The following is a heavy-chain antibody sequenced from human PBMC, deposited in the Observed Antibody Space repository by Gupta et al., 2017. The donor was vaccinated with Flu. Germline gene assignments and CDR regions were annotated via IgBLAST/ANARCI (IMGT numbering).Heavy chain of an antibody. CDR2: ISGDSSFR. Sequence: IFSTYTMNWVRQAPGKGREWVSSISGDSSFRDDSDSMKGRFNIYRDKNKNSLYLQITSLRGDETAVYFWTRCGRIGWFFDVWGRGTQVTVSS. J-gene: IGHJ2*01. V-gene: IGHV3-21*06. D-gene: IGHD2-21*01. CDR1: IFSTYT. CDR3: TRCGRIGWFFDV.